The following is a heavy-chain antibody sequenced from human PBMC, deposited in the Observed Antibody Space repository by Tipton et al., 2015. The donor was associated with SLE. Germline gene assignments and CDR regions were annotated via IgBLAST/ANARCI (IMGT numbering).Heavy chain of an antibody. D-gene: IGHD4-23*01. CDR1: GGSFSGYY. CDR3: ARLGGKGDY. Sequence: TLSLTCAVYGGSFSGYYWSWIRQPPGKGLEWIGEINHSGSTNYNPSLKSRVTTSVDTSKNQFSLKLSSVTAADTAVYYCARLGGKGDYWGQGTLVTVSS. J-gene: IGHJ4*02. CDR2: INHSGST. V-gene: IGHV4-34*01.